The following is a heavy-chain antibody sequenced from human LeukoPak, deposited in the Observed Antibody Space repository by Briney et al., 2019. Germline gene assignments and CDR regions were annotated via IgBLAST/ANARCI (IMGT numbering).Heavy chain of an antibody. Sequence: SVKVSCKASGGTFISYAISWVRQAPGQGLEWMGGIIPIFGTANYAQKLQGRVTITADESTSTAYMELSSLRSDDTAMYYCAKTDNKYDSRLLFNWGQGTQIIVSS. D-gene: IGHD3-22*01. CDR3: AKTDNKYDSRLLFN. CDR1: GGTFISYA. J-gene: IGHJ1*01. CDR2: IIPIFGTA. V-gene: IGHV1-69*13.